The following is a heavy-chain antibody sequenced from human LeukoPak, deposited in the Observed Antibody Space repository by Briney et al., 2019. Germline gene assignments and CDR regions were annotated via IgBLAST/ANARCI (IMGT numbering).Heavy chain of an antibody. D-gene: IGHD6-19*01. CDR2: ISWNSGSI. CDR1: GFTFDDYA. Sequence: GGSLRLSCAASGFTFDDYAMHWVRQAPGKGLEWVSSISWNSGSIGYADSVKGRFTISRDNAKNSLYLQMNSLRAEDTALYYCAKDPGGYSSGWYYFDYWGQGTLVTVSS. CDR3: AKDPGGYSSGWYYFDY. V-gene: IGHV3-9*01. J-gene: IGHJ4*02.